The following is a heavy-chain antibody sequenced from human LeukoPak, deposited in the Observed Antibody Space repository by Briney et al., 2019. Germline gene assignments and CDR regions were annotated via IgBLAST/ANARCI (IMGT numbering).Heavy chain of an antibody. D-gene: IGHD3-10*01. CDR2: IIPILGIA. J-gene: IGHJ4*02. V-gene: IGHV1-69*04. CDR3: ARAPGRLGGFDY. CDR1: GGTFSSYA. Sequence: ASVKVSCKASGGTFSSYAISWVRQAPGQGLEWMGRIIPILGIANYAQKFQGRVTITADKSTSTAYMELNSLRSEDTAVYYCARAPGRLGGFDYWGQGTLVTVSS.